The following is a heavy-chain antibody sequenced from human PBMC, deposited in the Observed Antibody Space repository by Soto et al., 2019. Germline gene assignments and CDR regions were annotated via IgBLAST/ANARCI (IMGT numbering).Heavy chain of an antibody. CDR2: INANSGTT. J-gene: IGHJ4*02. D-gene: IGHD6-19*01. V-gene: IGHV1-46*03. CDR1: GYTFTSHY. Sequence: QVQLVQSGAEVKKPGAAVEVSCKASGYTFTSHYVHWGRQAPGQGLEWMGLINANSGTTSYEQKFQGRVTMTRDTSTSTVYMELSSLRFEDTAVYYCARDRNLETSAWARDYWGQGTLVTVSS. CDR3: ARDRNLETSAWARDY.